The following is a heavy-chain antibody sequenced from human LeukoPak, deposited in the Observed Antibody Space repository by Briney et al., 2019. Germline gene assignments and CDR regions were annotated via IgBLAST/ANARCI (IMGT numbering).Heavy chain of an antibody. V-gene: IGHV4-59*08. CDR3: ARHYGP. CDR2: ISYSGST. D-gene: IGHD3-10*01. Sequence: SETLSLTCTVSGGSISSYYWSWIRQPPGKGLEWIGCISYSGSTNYNPSLKSRVALSVDTSKNQFSLKLNSVTAADTAVYYCARHYGPWGQGTLVTVSS. CDR1: GGSISSYY. J-gene: IGHJ5*02.